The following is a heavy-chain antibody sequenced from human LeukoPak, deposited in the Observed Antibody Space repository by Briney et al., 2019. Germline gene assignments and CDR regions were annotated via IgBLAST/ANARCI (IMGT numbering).Heavy chain of an antibody. CDR2: IGTAGDT. D-gene: IGHD4-17*01. V-gene: IGHV3-13*01. CDR3: TRDVRLRHKYYYMDV. Sequence: GGSLRLSCAASGFTFSSYDMHWVRQATGKGLEWVSVIGTAGDTYYPGSVKGRFTISRENAKNSLYLQMNSLRAEDTAVYYCTRDVRLRHKYYYMDVWGKGTTVTVSS. J-gene: IGHJ6*03. CDR1: GFTFSSYD.